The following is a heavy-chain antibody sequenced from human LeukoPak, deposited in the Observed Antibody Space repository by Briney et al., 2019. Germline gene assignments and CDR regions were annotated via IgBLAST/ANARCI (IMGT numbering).Heavy chain of an antibody. J-gene: IGHJ4*02. Sequence: SETLSPTCAVYGGSFSGYYWSWIRQPPGKGLEWIGEINHSGSTNYNPSLKSRVTISVDTSKNQFSLKLSSVTAADTAVYYCARGVCSGYENYWGQGTLVTVSS. CDR1: GGSFSGYY. CDR2: INHSGST. CDR3: ARGVCSGYENY. D-gene: IGHD5-12*01. V-gene: IGHV4-34*01.